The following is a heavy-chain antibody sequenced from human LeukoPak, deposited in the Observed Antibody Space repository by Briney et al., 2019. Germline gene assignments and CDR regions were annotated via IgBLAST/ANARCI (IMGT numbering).Heavy chain of an antibody. CDR2: IYDSRST. J-gene: IGHJ5*02. D-gene: IGHD3-10*01. Sequence: GKGLEWIGIIYDSRSTYYTPSLKSRVTISVDTSKNQFSLKLNSVTAADTAVYYCARHYGPWGQGTLVTVSS. V-gene: IGHV4-39*01. CDR3: ARHYGP.